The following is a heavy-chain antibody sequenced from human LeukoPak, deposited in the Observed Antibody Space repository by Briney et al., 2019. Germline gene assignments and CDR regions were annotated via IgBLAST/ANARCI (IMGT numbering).Heavy chain of an antibody. D-gene: IGHD2-15*01. V-gene: IGHV1-69*04. CDR2: IIPIFGIA. Sequence: SVKVSCKASGGTFSSYAISWVRQAPGQGLEWMGRIIPIFGIANYAQKFQGRVTITADKSTSTAYMELSSLRSEDTAVYYCARDGYCSGGSCLQAKYHYYYGMDVWGQGTTVTVSS. J-gene: IGHJ6*02. CDR1: GGTFSSYA. CDR3: ARDGYCSGGSCLQAKYHYYYGMDV.